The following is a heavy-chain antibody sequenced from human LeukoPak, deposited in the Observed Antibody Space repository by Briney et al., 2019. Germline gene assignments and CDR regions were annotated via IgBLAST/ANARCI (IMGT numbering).Heavy chain of an antibody. D-gene: IGHD3-10*01. J-gene: IGHJ2*01. Sequence: PGGSLTLSCEASGFSVGTKYMNWVRQAPGKGLEWLSILYSGADTYYADSVKGRFTISSDSSKNTLFLHMNGLRPDDTAIYYCARVGDHYHWYFDLWGRGTRVSVSS. CDR1: GFSVGTKY. CDR3: ARVGDHYHWYFDL. CDR2: LYSGADT. V-gene: IGHV3-53*01.